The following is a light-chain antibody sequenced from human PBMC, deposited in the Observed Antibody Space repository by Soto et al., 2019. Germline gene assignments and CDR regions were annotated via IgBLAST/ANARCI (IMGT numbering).Light chain of an antibody. Sequence: EIVMTQSPVTLSVSPGGRATLSCRASQSISDTLAWYQQKPGQAPRLLIHGASTRAPGFPARFSGSGSGTDFTLTISSLQSEHFAVYYCQQYNNWPWTFGQGTKVDIK. J-gene: IGKJ1*01. CDR2: GAS. V-gene: IGKV3-15*01. CDR3: QQYNNWPWT. CDR1: QSISDT.